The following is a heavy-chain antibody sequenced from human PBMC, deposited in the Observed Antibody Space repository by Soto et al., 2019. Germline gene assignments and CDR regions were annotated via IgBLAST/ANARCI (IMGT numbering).Heavy chain of an antibody. CDR1: GYTFTGYY. CDR2: INPNSGGT. V-gene: IGHV1-2*02. D-gene: IGHD3-9*01. CDR3: ARDRRRRDDILPGSALGMEV. Sequence: ASVKVSCKASGYTFTGYYMHWVRQAPGQGLEWMGWINPNSGGTNYAQKFQGRVTMTRDTSISTAYMELSRLRSDDTAVYYCARDRRRRDDILPGSALGMEVRCKGTTVTV. J-gene: IGHJ6*04.